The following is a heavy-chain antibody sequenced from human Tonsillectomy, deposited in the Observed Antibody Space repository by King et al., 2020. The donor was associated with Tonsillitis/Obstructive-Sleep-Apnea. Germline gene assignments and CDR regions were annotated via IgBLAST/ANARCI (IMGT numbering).Heavy chain of an antibody. CDR2: IDHSGST. J-gene: IGHJ4*02. CDR1: GGSFSGYY. D-gene: IGHD2-15*01. Sequence: VQLQQWGAGLLKPSETLSLTCAVYGGSFSGYYWNWIRQPPGKGLEWIGEIDHSGSTNYNPSLKNRVTISVDTSKNQFSLKLSSVTAADTAVYYCAREFDSLDFWGQGALVTVSS. V-gene: IGHV4-34*01. CDR3: AREFDSLDF.